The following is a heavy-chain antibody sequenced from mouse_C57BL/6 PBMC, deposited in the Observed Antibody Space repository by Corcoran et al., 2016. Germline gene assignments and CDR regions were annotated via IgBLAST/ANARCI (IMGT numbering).Heavy chain of an antibody. CDR2: INTYSGVP. V-gene: IGHV9-3*01. J-gene: IGHJ4*01. CDR1: GYTFTTYG. D-gene: IGHD2-4*01. CDR3: ARWITKGAMDY. Sequence: QIQLVQSGPELKKPGETVKISCKASGYTFTTYGMSWVKQPPGKGLKWMGWINTYSGVPTYADDFKGRFAFSLETSASTAYLQINNLKNEDTATYFCARWITKGAMDYWGQGTSVTVSS.